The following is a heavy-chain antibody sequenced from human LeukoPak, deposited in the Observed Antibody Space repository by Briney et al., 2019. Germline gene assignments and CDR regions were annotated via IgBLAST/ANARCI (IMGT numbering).Heavy chain of an antibody. J-gene: IGHJ4*02. Sequence: SETLSLTCTVSGGSISSYYWSWIRQPPGKGLEWIGYIYYSGSTNYNPSLKSRVTISVDTSKNQFSLKLSSVTAADTAVYYCARTLSVVPASPPHYFDSWGQGTLVTVSS. CDR3: ARTLSVVPASPPHYFDS. CDR1: GGSISSYY. CDR2: IYYSGST. D-gene: IGHD2-15*01. V-gene: IGHV4-59*08.